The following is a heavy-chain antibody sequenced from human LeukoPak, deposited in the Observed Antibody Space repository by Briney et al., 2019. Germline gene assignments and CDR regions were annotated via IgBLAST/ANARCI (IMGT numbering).Heavy chain of an antibody. CDR1: GFTFSSYW. CDR2: IKQDGSEK. D-gene: IGHD6-19*01. V-gene: IGHV3-7*01. CDR3: AKDRIDGSGWYEGGDY. J-gene: IGHJ4*02. Sequence: PGGSLRLSCAASGFTFSSYWMSWVRQAPGKGLEWVANIKQDGSEKYYVDSVKGRFTISRDNAKNSLYLQMNSLRAEDTAVYYCAKDRIDGSGWYEGGDYWGQGTLVTVSS.